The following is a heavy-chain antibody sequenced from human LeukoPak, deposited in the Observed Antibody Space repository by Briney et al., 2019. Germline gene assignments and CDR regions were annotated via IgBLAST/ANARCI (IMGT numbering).Heavy chain of an antibody. CDR1: GFSFSNYG. CDR2: IKQDGSEK. V-gene: IGHV3-7*01. D-gene: IGHD5-18*01. CDR3: ARSNTAMVKGGSDY. J-gene: IGHJ4*02. Sequence: GGSLRLSCAASGFSFSNYGIHWVRQAPGKGLEWVANIKQDGSEKYYVDSVKGRFTISRDNAKNSLYLQMNSLRAEDTAVYYCARSNTAMVKGGSDYWGQGTLVTVSS.